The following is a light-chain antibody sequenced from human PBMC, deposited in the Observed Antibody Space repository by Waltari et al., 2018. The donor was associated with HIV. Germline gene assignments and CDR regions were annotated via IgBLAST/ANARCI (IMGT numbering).Light chain of an antibody. CDR2: DVS. CDR3: CSYAGTYTWV. V-gene: IGLV2-11*01. Sequence: QSALTQPRSVSGSPGQSVTISCRGSSTDIGDYNYVSWYQQHPGQVPKLVIFDVSKRPSGVPDRVSGSKSVNTASLTISGLQAEDGADYFCCSYAGTYTWVFGGGTRLTVL. CDR1: STDIGDYNY. J-gene: IGLJ2*01.